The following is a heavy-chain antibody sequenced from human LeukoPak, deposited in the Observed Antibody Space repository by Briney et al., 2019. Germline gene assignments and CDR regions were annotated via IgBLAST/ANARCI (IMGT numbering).Heavy chain of an antibody. CDR1: GFTFSSYA. D-gene: IGHD1-26*01. J-gene: IGHJ4*02. CDR3: ARGGSYAYYFDY. V-gene: IGHV4-34*01. Sequence: GSLRLSCAASGFTFSSYAMSWVRQAPGKGLEWIGEINHSGSTNYNPSLKSRVTISVDTSKNQFSLKLSSVTAADTAVYYCARGGSYAYYFDYWGQGTLVTVSS. CDR2: INHSGST.